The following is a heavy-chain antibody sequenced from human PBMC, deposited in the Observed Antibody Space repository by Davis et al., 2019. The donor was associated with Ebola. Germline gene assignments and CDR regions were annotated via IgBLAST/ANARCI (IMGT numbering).Heavy chain of an antibody. V-gene: IGHV3-15*07. CDR3: TSPASSGDDY. D-gene: IGHD2-15*01. CDR1: GFTFSNAW. J-gene: IGHJ4*02. CDR2: IKSKTDGGTT. Sequence: GESLKISCAASGFTFSNAWMNWVRQAPGKGLEWVGRIKSKTDGGTTDYAAPVKGRFTISRDDSKNTLYLQMNSLKTEDTAVYYCTSPASSGDDYWGQGTLVTVSS.